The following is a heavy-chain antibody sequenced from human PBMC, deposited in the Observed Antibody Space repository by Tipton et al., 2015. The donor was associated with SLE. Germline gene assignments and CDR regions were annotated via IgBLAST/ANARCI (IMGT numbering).Heavy chain of an antibody. CDR3: ARHFPPTSGDWFDP. CDR1: GGSVSDND. V-gene: IGHV4-39*01. Sequence: TLSLTCAVYGGSVSDNDWSWIRQPPGKGLEWIGSIYYSGNDYYNPSLRRRVSISVDTSKNQFSLKLSSVTAADTAVYYCARHFPPTSGDWFDPWGQGTLVTVSS. CDR2: IYYSGND. J-gene: IGHJ5*02. D-gene: IGHD3-16*01.